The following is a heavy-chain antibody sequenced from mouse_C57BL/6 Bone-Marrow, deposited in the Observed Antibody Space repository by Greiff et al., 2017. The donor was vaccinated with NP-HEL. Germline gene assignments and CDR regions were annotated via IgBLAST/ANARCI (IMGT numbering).Heavy chain of an antibody. CDR2: IHPNSGST. V-gene: IGHV1-64*01. J-gene: IGHJ2*01. D-gene: IGHD1-1*01. CDR1: GYTFTSYW. CDR3: ARTHYYYGSSYLDY. Sequence: QVQLQQPGAELVKPGASVKLSCKASGYTFTSYWMHWVKQRPGQGLEWIGMIHPNSGSTNYNEKFKSKATLTVDKSSSTAYMQLSSLTSEDSAVYYCARTHYYYGSSYLDYWGQGTTLTVSS.